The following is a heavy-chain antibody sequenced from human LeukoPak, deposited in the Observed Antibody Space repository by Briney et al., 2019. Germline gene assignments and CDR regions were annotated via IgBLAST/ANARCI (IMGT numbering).Heavy chain of an antibody. Sequence: ASVKVSCKASGYTFTGYYLHWVRQAPGQGLERIGWINPNTGGTRYAQKFQARVTTTRDTSISTAYMELSRLRSDDTAMYYCARGDIMGVTDYRYFDYWGQGTLVTVSS. D-gene: IGHD1-26*01. CDR1: GYTFTGYY. J-gene: IGHJ4*02. V-gene: IGHV1-2*02. CDR2: INPNTGGT. CDR3: ARGDIMGVTDYRYFDY.